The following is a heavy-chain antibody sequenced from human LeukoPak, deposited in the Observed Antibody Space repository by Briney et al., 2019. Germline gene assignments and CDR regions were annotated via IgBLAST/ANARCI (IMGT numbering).Heavy chain of an antibody. Sequence: SETLSLTCTVSGGSISSYYWSWIRQPPGKGLEWIGYIYYSGSTNYNPSLKSRVTISVDTSKNQFSLKLSSVTAADTAVYYCARGAREYSSSWYYYYYMDVWGKGTTVTISS. J-gene: IGHJ6*03. CDR1: GGSISSYY. CDR3: ARGAREYSSSWYYYYYMDV. V-gene: IGHV4-59*01. CDR2: IYYSGST. D-gene: IGHD6-13*01.